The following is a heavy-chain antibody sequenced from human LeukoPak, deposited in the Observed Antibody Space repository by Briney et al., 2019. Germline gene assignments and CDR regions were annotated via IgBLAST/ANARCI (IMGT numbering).Heavy chain of an antibody. D-gene: IGHD6-19*01. CDR1: GFTFSSYT. Sequence: GGSLRLSCVVSGFTFSSYTMNWVRQAPGRGLEWVSSISSSGSYMFYADSVKGRFTISRDNAKNSLYLQMNSLRAEDTAVYYCARGSSSGWYFDCWGQGTLVTVSS. J-gene: IGHJ4*02. CDR2: ISSSGSYM. CDR3: ARGSSSGWYFDC. V-gene: IGHV3-21*01.